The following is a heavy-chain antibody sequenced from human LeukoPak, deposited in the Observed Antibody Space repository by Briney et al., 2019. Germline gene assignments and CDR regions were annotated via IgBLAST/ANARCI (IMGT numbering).Heavy chain of an antibody. D-gene: IGHD1-26*01. CDR3: ARAIVGAAIFDY. J-gene: IGHJ4*02. Sequence: GGSLRLSCAVSGITLSNYGMSWVRQAPGKGLEWVAGISDSGGRTNYADSVKGRFTISRDNAKNSLYLQMNSLRAEDTAVYYCARAIVGAAIFDYWGQGTLVTVSS. V-gene: IGHV3-23*01. CDR2: ISDSGGRT. CDR1: GITLSNYG.